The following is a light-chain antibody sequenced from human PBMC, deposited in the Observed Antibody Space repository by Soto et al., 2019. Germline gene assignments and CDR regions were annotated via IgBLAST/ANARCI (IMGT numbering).Light chain of an antibody. J-gene: IGLJ1*01. CDR1: SSNIGAGYD. V-gene: IGLV1-40*01. CDR2: GNS. Sequence: QAVLTQPPSVSGAPGQRVTISCTGSSSNIGAGYDVHWYQQLPGTAPKLLIYGNSNRPSGVPDRFSGSKSGTSAYLAITGLQADDAADNYCQSYDSSQSGYVFGTGTKHTVL. CDR3: QSYDSSQSGYV.